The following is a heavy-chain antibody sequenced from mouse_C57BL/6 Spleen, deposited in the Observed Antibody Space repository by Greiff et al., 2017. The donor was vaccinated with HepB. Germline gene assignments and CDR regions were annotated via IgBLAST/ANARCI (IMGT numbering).Heavy chain of an antibody. CDR2: INPYNGGT. J-gene: IGHJ3*01. Sequence: EVQLQQSGPVLVKPGASVKMSCKASGYTFTDYYMNWVKQSHGKSLEWIGVINPYNGGTSYNQKFKGKATLTVDKSSSTAYMELNSLTSEDSAVYYCARSGSNYEAEFAYWGQGTLVTVSA. V-gene: IGHV1-19*01. CDR1: GYTFTDYY. CDR3: ARSGSNYEAEFAY. D-gene: IGHD2-5*01.